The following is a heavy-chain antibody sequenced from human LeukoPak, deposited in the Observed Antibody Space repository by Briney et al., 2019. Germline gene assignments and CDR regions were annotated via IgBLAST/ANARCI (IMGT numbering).Heavy chain of an antibody. Sequence: GGSLRLSCAASGFTFSSYWMSWVRQAPGKGLEWVGRTRNKANSYTTEYAASVKGRFTISRDDSKNSLYLQMNSLKTEDTAVYYCARGNYYDSSGSLDYWGQGTLVTVSS. CDR3: ARGNYYDSSGSLDY. CDR2: TRNKANSYTT. V-gene: IGHV3-72*01. CDR1: GFTFSSYW. D-gene: IGHD3-22*01. J-gene: IGHJ4*02.